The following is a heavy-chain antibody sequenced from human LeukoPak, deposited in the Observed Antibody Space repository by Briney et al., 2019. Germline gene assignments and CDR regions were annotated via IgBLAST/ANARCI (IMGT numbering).Heavy chain of an antibody. CDR2: MNPNSGNT. J-gene: IGHJ4*02. CDR1: GYTFTSYD. Sequence: GASVKVSCKASGYTFTSYDINWVRQATGQGLEWMGWMNPNSGNTGYAQKFQGRVTMTRNTSISTAYMELSSLRSEDTAVYYCARGPPRWLVSRRGGDRNDYWGQGTLVTVSS. V-gene: IGHV1-8*01. D-gene: IGHD6-19*01. CDR3: ARGPPRWLVSRRGGDRNDY.